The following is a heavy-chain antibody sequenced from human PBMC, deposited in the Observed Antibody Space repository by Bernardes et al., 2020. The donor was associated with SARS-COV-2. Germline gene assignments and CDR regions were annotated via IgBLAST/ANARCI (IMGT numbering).Heavy chain of an antibody. V-gene: IGHV4-59*01. CDR3: ARVREEYYYDSSGYGFPEYYFDY. CDR1: GGSISRYY. D-gene: IGHD3-22*01. J-gene: IGHJ4*02. Sequence: SETLSLTCTVSGGSISRYYWSWIRQPPGKGLECNGYIYYSGSTNYNPSPKSRVTISVDTSKNQFSLKLSSVTAADTAVYYCARVREEYYYDSSGYGFPEYYFDYWGQGTLVTVSS. CDR2: IYYSGST.